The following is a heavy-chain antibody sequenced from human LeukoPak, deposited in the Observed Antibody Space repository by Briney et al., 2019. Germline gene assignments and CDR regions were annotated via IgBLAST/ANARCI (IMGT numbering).Heavy chain of an antibody. J-gene: IGHJ4*02. Sequence: GGSLRLSCAASGFTFSSYSMNWVRQAPGKGLEWVSSISSSSYIYYADSVKGRFTISRDNAKNSLYLQMNSLRAEDTAVYYCARDPTPRYFDYWGQGTLVTVSS. CDR2: ISSSSYI. CDR3: ARDPTPRYFDY. CDR1: GFTFSSYS. V-gene: IGHV3-21*01.